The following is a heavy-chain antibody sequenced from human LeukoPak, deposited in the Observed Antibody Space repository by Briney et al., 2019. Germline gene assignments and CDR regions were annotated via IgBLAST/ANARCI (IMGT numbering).Heavy chain of an antibody. V-gene: IGHV4-59*01. CDR3: ARSGYCSGGSCYSRYYYYYYMDV. D-gene: IGHD2-15*01. CDR2: IYYSGST. J-gene: IGHJ6*03. CDR1: GGSISSYY. Sequence: SETLSLTCTVSGGSISSYYWSWIRQPPGKGLEWIGYIYYSGSTNYNPSLKSRVTISVDTSKNQFSLKLSSVTAADTAVYYCARSGYCSGGSCYSRYYYYYYMDVWGKGTTVTVSS.